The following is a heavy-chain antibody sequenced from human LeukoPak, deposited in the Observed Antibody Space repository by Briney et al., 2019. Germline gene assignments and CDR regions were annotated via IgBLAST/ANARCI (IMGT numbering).Heavy chain of an antibody. CDR2: ISGSGGSK. CDR1: GFTFSTYG. J-gene: IGHJ4*02. D-gene: IGHD1-26*01. Sequence: GGTLRLSCAASGFTFSTYGMSWVRQAPGKGLEWVSGISGSGGSKCYADSVKGRFTISRDNSKNKLYLQMNSLRAEDTAIYYCAKDWDWELLIFDYWGQGTLVTVSS. CDR3: AKDWDWELLIFDY. V-gene: IGHV3-23*01.